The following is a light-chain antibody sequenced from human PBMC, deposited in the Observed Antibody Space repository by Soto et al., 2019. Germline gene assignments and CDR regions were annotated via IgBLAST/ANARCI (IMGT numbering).Light chain of an antibody. CDR1: QSVSSSS. CDR3: QQYSSSPLFT. Sequence: EIVLTQSPGTLSLSPGERATLSCRASQSVSSSSLAWYQQKPGQAPRLLLYGASSRATGIPDRFSGSGSGTHFTLTISRLEPQDCAVYYCQQYSSSPLFTFGPGTKVDI. CDR2: GAS. V-gene: IGKV3-20*01. J-gene: IGKJ3*01.